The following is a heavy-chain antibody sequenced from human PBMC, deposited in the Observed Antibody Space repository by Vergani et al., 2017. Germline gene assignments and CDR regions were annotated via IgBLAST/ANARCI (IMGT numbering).Heavy chain of an antibody. CDR2: IKSDGRT. Sequence: VELLESGGGLAQPGGSLRVSCSASGFRVTTYYMSWVRQAPGKGLEWVSVIKSDGRTSYAESVRGRFTISRDSSKTLYLQMDRLTVEDTAIYFCAREYSYSSAWPYFDSRGQGTLVTVSS. D-gene: IGHD3-22*01. J-gene: IGHJ4*02. CDR3: AREYSYSSAWPYFDS. CDR1: GFRVTTYY. V-gene: IGHV3-66*02.